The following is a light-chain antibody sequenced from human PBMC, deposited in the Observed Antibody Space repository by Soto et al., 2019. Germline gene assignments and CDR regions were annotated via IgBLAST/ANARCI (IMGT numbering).Light chain of an antibody. CDR1: QDVSSTY. CDR3: QQYGSSPST. Sequence: ESVLTQSPGTLSLSPGERATLSCRASQDVSSTYLAWYQQKPCQPPRLLIYGASSRTTGIPDRLSGSGSGKYVTLTISRLEPEDFAVYSCQQYGSSPSTFGQGKRLEIK. V-gene: IGKV3-20*01. CDR2: GAS. J-gene: IGKJ5*01.